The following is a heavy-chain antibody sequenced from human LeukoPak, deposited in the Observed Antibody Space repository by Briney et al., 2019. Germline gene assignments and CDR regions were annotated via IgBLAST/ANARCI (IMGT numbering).Heavy chain of an antibody. Sequence: QTGGSLRLSCAASGFSVSSNYVSWVRQAPGKGLVWVSRINSDGSSTSYADSVKGRFTISRDNAKNTLYLQMNSLRAEDTAVYYCARGPTVTSDFDYWGQGTLVTVSS. V-gene: IGHV3-74*01. J-gene: IGHJ4*02. CDR3: ARGPTVTSDFDY. D-gene: IGHD4-17*01. CDR2: INSDGSST. CDR1: GFSVSSNY.